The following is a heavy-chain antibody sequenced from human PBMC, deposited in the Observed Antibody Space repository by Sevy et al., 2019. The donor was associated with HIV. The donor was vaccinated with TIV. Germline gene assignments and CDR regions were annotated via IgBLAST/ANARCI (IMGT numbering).Heavy chain of an antibody. D-gene: IGHD3-16*01. CDR2: ISGSDDSGGDDTI. Sequence: GGFLRLSCTASGFTLSDYYMSWIRQAPGKGLQWISYISGSDDSGGDDTIYYADSVKGRFTISRDNAKNSLYLQMSSLRADDTAVYYCARDHVKDGKGGDYYYHAMDVWGRGTTVTVSS. J-gene: IGHJ6*02. CDR1: GFTLSDYY. CDR3: ARDHVKDGKGGDYYYHAMDV. V-gene: IGHV3-11*01.